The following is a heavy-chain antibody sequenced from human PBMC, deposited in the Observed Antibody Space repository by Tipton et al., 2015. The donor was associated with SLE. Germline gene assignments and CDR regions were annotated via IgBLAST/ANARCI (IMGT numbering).Heavy chain of an antibody. V-gene: IGHV3-69-1*02. D-gene: IGHD1-26*01. CDR2: ISIDSGAI. J-gene: IGHJ3*02. Sequence: GSLRLSCAASGITVSDNYMNWVRQAPGKGLEWVSYISIDSGAIHYADSVQGRFTISRDNAKKSLYLQMNSLRAEDTAIYYCAREVWAFDIWGQGTMVTVSS. CDR3: AREVWAFDI. CDR1: GITVSDNY.